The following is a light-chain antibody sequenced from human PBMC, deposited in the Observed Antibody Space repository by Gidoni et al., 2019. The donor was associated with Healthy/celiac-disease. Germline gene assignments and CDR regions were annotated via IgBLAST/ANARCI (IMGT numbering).Light chain of an antibody. J-gene: IGLJ2*01. CDR1: NIGSKS. V-gene: IGLV3-21*04. CDR3: QVWDSSSDHPEV. Sequence: SSVLTQPPSVSVPPGKTARITCGGNNIGSKSVHWYQQKPGQAPVLVIYYDSDRPSGIPERFSGSNSGNTATVTISRVEAGDEADYYCQVWDSSSDHPEVFGGGTKLTVL. CDR2: YDS.